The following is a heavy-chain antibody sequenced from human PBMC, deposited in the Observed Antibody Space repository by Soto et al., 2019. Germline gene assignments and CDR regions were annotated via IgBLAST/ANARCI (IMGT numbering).Heavy chain of an antibody. CDR3: ARSRDGYSFYFYYGMDV. CDR1: GFTFTSYD. V-gene: IGHV3-30*03. J-gene: IGHJ6*02. Sequence: PGGSLRLSCAASGFTFTSYDMHWVRQAPGKGLEWMALILHDGSAEYYADSVKGRFTISRDNSKSTLYLQMSSLRAEDTAVYYCARSRDGYSFYFYYGMDVWGQGTTVTVSS. D-gene: IGHD4-4*01. CDR2: ILHDGSAE.